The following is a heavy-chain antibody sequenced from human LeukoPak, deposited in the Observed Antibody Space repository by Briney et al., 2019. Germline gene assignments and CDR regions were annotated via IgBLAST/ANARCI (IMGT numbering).Heavy chain of an antibody. D-gene: IGHD5-24*01. CDR3: ARDVDGILDH. V-gene: IGHV3-7*05. Sequence: GGSLRLSCAASGFTFRNYWMAWVRQAPGKGLEWVANIKEDESEKYFVDSVKGRFTISRDNAGNSLYLQMNSLRAEDTAMYHCARDVDGILDHWGQGTLVTVSS. CDR2: IKEDESEK. J-gene: IGHJ5*02. CDR1: GFTFRNYW.